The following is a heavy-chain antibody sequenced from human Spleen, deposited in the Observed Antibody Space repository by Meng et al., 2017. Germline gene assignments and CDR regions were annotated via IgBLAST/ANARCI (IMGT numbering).Heavy chain of an antibody. D-gene: IGHD2-2*01. Sequence: SVKVSCKASGYTFTSYAMHWVRQAPGQGLEWMGWINTKTGNPTYAQGFTGRLVFSLDTSVSTAYLQISGLKADDTAVYYCTRDGYSDCSRTSCFDYWGRGTLVTVSS. CDR1: GYTFTSYA. CDR3: TRDGYSDCSRTSCFDY. J-gene: IGHJ4*02. V-gene: IGHV7-4-1*02. CDR2: INTKTGNP.